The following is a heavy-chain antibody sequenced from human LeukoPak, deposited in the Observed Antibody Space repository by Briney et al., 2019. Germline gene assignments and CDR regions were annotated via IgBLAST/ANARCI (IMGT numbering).Heavy chain of an antibody. CDR3: ARIGYSGYDYPKDY. CDR2: MNPNSGNT. D-gene: IGHD5-12*01. J-gene: IGHJ4*02. V-gene: IGHV1-8*01. Sequence: ASVKVSCKASGYTLTSYDINWVRQATGQGLEWMGWMNPNSGNTGYAQKFQGRVTMTRNTSISTAYMELSSLRSEDTAIYYCARIGYSGYDYPKDYWGQGTLVAVSS. CDR1: GYTLTSYD.